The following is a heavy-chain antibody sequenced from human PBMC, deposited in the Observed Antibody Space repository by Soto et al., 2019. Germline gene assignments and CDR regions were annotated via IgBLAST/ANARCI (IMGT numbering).Heavy chain of an antibody. CDR1: GGTFNTYT. Sequence: SVKVSGKASGGTFNTYTINWLRQAPGRGLEWVGQVVPMYDSVNYAETFQGRVTITVDKSTNTAYMELTSLRSQDTALYFCASWRSYSGSYCFDYWGQGTLVTVPQ. CDR2: VVPMYDSV. V-gene: IGHV1-69*06. D-gene: IGHD1-26*01. J-gene: IGHJ4*02. CDR3: ASWRSYSGSYCFDY.